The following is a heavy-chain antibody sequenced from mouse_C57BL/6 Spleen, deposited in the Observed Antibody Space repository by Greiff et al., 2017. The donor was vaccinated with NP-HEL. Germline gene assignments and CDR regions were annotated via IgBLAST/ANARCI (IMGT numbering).Heavy chain of an antibody. V-gene: IGHV1-81*01. CDR2: IYPRSGNT. J-gene: IGHJ3*01. Sequence: VQLQQSGAELARPGASVKLSCKASGYTFTSYGISWVKQRTGQGLEWIGEIYPRSGNTYYNEKFKGKATLTADKSSSTAYMELRSLTSEDSAVYFCARAGYGSSFPWFAYWGQGTLVTVSA. CDR1: GYTFTSYG. CDR3: ARAGYGSSFPWFAY. D-gene: IGHD1-1*01.